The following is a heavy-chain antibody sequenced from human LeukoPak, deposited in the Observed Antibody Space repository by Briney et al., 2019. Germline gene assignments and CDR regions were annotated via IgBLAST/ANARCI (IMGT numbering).Heavy chain of an antibody. J-gene: IGHJ2*01. Sequence: SETLSLTCTVSGGSISSGDYYWSWIRQPPGKGLEWIGYIYYSGSTYYNPSLKSRVTISVDTSKNQFSLNLSSVTAADTAVYYCARGYCTNGVCYTGWYFDLWGRGTLVTVSS. D-gene: IGHD2-8*01. CDR1: GGSISSGDYY. CDR3: ARGYCTNGVCYTGWYFDL. V-gene: IGHV4-30-4*01. CDR2: IYYSGST.